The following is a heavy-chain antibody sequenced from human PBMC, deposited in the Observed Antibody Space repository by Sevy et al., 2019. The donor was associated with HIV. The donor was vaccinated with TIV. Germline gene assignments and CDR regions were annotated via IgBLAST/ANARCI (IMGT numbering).Heavy chain of an antibody. CDR2: IYSGGGT. D-gene: IGHD2-21*02. CDR3: ARGGGSYCGVDCTRDFDS. J-gene: IGHJ4*01. V-gene: IGHV3-66*01. Sequence: GGSLRLSCAVSGFTVRSSHMTWSRQAPGKGLEWVSIIYSGGGTYLSDSVRGRFTISRDNSKNTLFLQMNSLRAEDTAVYYCARGGGSYCGVDCTRDFDSWGQGTLVTVSS. CDR1: GFTVRSSH.